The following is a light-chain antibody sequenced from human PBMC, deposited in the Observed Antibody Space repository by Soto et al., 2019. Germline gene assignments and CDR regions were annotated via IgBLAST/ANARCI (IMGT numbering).Light chain of an antibody. CDR1: QSVNSD. V-gene: IGKV3-15*01. CDR2: AAS. CDR3: QQYDNWPLT. Sequence: EIVRTQSPATLSVAPGERATLSCRASQSVNSDLACFQQKPGHAPRLLMYAASTRAIGIPARFSGRGSGTEVTLTISSLQSEDSAIYHCQQYDNWPLTFGGGTKVEIK. J-gene: IGKJ4*01.